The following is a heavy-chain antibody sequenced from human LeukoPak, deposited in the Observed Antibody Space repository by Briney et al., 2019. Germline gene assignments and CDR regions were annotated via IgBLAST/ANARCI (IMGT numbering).Heavy chain of an antibody. CDR1: GFTVSSNY. CDR3: ARAGDGYNHFRGNGMDV. J-gene: IGHJ6*02. Sequence: PGGSLRLSCAASGFTVSSNYMSWVRQAPGKGLEWVSVIYSGGSTYYADSVKGRFTISRDNSKNTLYLQMNSLRAEDTAVYYCARAGDGYNHFRGNGMDVWGQGTTVTVSS. CDR2: IYSGGST. V-gene: IGHV3-66*02. D-gene: IGHD5-24*01.